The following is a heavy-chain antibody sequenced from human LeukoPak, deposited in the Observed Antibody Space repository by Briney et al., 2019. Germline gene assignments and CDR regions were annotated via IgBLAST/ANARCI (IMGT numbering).Heavy chain of an antibody. J-gene: IGHJ4*02. CDR1: GGSISSYY. CDR2: IYYSGST. Sequence: PSETLSLTCTVSGGSISSYYWSWIRQPPGKGLEWIGYIYYSGSTNYNPSLKSRVTISVDTSKNQFSLKLSSVTAADTAVYYCARSTYYYDSSGFDYWGQGTLVTVSS. D-gene: IGHD3-22*01. V-gene: IGHV4-59*01. CDR3: ARSTYYYDSSGFDY.